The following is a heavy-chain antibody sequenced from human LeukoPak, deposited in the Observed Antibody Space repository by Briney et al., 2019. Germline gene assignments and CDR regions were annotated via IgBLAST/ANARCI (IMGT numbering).Heavy chain of an antibody. CDR3: TRDRGAYNLYDY. J-gene: IGHJ4*02. Sequence: GSLRLSCSASGFTFGYYGMGWIRQAPGKGLEGGGFIRSKAYGETADYAASVKGRFTISRDDSKAIAYLQMNSLKTEDTAVYHCTRDRGAYNLYDYWGQGTLVTVSS. V-gene: IGHV3-49*03. CDR1: GFTFGYYG. CDR2: IRSKAYGETA. D-gene: IGHD1-1*01.